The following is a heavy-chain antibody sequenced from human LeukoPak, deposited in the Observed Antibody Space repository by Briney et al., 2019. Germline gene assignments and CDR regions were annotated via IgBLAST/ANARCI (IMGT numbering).Heavy chain of an antibody. Sequence: PSQTLSLTCTVSGGSISSGDYYWSWIRQPPGKGLEWIGHIYYSGSTYYNPSLKSRVTISVDTSKNQFSLKLSSVTAADTAVYYCARGNYGSGSYYMGAYYFDYWGQGTLVTVSS. V-gene: IGHV4-30-4*01. D-gene: IGHD3-10*01. CDR3: ARGNYGSGSYYMGAYYFDY. J-gene: IGHJ4*02. CDR2: IYYSGST. CDR1: GGSISSGDYY.